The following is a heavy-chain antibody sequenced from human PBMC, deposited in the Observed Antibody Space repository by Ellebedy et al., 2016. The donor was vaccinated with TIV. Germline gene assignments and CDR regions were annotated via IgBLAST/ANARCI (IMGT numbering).Heavy chain of an antibody. CDR3: ARERMGQFDY. CDR2: TYYRSKWSN. D-gene: IGHD2-15*01. Sequence: SQTLSLTCAISGDSVSGNTGPWDWLRQSPSRGLEWLGRTYYRSKWSNEYATSVQGRITINPDISKNQFSLQLNSVTPEDTAVYYCARERMGQFDYWGPGILVTVSS. J-gene: IGHJ4*02. CDR1: GDSVSGNTGP. V-gene: IGHV6-1*01.